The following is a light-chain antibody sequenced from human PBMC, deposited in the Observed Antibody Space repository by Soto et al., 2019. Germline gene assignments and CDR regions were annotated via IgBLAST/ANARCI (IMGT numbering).Light chain of an antibody. CDR3: ETWDSNTRV. J-gene: IGLJ2*01. V-gene: IGLV4-60*02. CDR2: LEGSGSY. Sequence: QLVLTQSSTASASLGSSVKLTCTLSSGHSSYIIAWHYQQPGKAPRYLMKLEGSGSYNKGSGVPDRFSGSSSGADRYLTISNLQFEDEANYYCETWDSNTRVFGGGTKLTVL. CDR1: SGHSSYI.